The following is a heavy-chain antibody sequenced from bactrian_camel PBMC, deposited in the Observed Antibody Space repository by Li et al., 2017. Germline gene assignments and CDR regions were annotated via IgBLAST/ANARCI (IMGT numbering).Heavy chain of an antibody. Sequence: HVQLVESGGGSVQPGGSLTLACAVSGFTFTDYYITWVRLAPGKGLEWVSYIQIDGSSTSYADSVKGRFTISRDNAKTTVYLQMNSLKPEDTALYSCVKEAGGMWCPGNYWGQGTQVTVS. CDR2: IQIDGSST. CDR3: VKEAGGMWCPGNY. J-gene: IGHJ4*01. V-gene: IGHV3S1*01. CDR1: GFTFTDYY. D-gene: IGHD2*01.